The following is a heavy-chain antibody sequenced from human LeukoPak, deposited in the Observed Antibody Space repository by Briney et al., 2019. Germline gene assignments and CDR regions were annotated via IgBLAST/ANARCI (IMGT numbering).Heavy chain of an antibody. D-gene: IGHD2-8*02. Sequence: SETLSLTCTVSGGSISSSTYYWGWSRQPPGKGLEWIGSMYYSGSTYYNPSLKSRVTMSVDTSKNQFSLKPSSVTAADTAVYYCARELGGVRLVDYWGQGTLVTVSS. CDR2: MYYSGST. V-gene: IGHV4-39*07. CDR1: GGSISSSTYY. CDR3: ARELGGVRLVDY. J-gene: IGHJ4*02.